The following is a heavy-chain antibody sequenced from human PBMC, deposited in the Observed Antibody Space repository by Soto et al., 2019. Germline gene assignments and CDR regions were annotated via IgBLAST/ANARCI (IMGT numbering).Heavy chain of an antibody. CDR3: AKDAVPISLSYYFDY. J-gene: IGHJ4*02. D-gene: IGHD2-21*01. Sequence: GGSLRLSCSASGFTFSSYAMSWVRQAPGKGLEWVSAISGSGGSTYYADSVKGRFTISRDNSKNTLYLQMNSLRAEDTAVYYCAKDAVPISLSYYFDYWGQGTLVTVSS. V-gene: IGHV3-23*01. CDR1: GFTFSSYA. CDR2: ISGSGGST.